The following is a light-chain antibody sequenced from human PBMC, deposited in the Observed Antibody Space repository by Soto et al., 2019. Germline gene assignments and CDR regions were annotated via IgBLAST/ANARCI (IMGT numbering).Light chain of an antibody. Sequence: QSVLTQPPSASGSPGQSVTISCTGTSSDVGRYDYVSWYQHHPGKAPKLIIYDVSQRPSGVPDRFSGSKSGNTASLTVSGLQAEDEADYYCTSYADSNTYLFGPGTKVTVL. J-gene: IGLJ1*01. CDR2: DVS. V-gene: IGLV2-8*01. CDR3: TSYADSNTYL. CDR1: SSDVGRYDY.